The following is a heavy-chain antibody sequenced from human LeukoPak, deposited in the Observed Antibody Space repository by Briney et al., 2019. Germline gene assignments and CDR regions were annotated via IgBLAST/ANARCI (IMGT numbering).Heavy chain of an antibody. Sequence: SETLSLTCAVYGGSFSGYYWSWIRQPPGKGLEWIGEINHSGSTNYNPSLKSRVTISVDTSKNQFSPKLSSVTAADTAVYYCALELVVPAALERLNAFDIWGHGTMVTVSS. CDR3: ALELVVPAALERLNAFDI. J-gene: IGHJ3*02. CDR2: INHSGST. CDR1: GGSFSGYY. V-gene: IGHV4-34*01. D-gene: IGHD2-2*01.